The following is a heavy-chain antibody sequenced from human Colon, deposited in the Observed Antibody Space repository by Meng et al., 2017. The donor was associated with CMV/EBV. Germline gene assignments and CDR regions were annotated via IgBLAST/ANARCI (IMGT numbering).Heavy chain of an antibody. Sequence: SGFDVNINYMSWVRRAPGRGLEWVSTIHNDGATYYADSVKGRSTVSRDTSKNTFFLQVDSVRLEDTAVYYCTRDLGYCSSTSCYTFDSWGQGTLVTISS. D-gene: IGHD2-2*01. CDR1: GFDVNINY. J-gene: IGHJ4*02. CDR2: IHNDGAT. CDR3: TRDLGYCSSTSCYTFDS. V-gene: IGHV3-66*02.